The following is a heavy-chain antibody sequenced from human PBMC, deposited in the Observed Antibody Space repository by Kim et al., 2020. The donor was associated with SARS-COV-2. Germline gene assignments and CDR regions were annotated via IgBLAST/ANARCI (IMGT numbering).Heavy chain of an antibody. CDR3: ARGGQGGMGV. Sequence: GGSLRLSCAASGFIISRDWMHWVRQAPGKGLVWVSHISPDGRDTNYADSVKGRFTISRDDAKNTLYLQMNSLRADDTALYYCARGGQGGMGVWGQGTTVTVSS. J-gene: IGHJ6*02. CDR2: ISPDGRDT. CDR1: GFIISRDW. V-gene: IGHV3-74*01. D-gene: IGHD3-10*01.